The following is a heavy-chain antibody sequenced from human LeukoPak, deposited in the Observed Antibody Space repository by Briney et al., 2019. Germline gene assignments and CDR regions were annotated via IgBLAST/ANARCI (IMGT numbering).Heavy chain of an antibody. CDR2: IYHSGST. J-gene: IGHJ5*02. Sequence: PSETLSLTCAVSGGSISSSNWWSWVRQPPGKGLEWIGEIYHSGSTNYNPSLKSRVTISVDKSKNQFSLKLSSVTAADTAVYYCARVGGVYSGYEDSNWFDPWGQGTLVTVSS. CDR1: GGSISSSNW. V-gene: IGHV4-4*02. CDR3: ARVGGVYSGYEDSNWFDP. D-gene: IGHD5-12*01.